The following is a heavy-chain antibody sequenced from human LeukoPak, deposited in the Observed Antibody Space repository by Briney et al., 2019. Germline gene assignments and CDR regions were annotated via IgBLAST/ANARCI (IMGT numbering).Heavy chain of an antibody. D-gene: IGHD5-12*01. CDR3: ARGGWLRFAYYYYGMDV. J-gene: IGHJ6*02. CDR1: GGTFSSYA. CDR2: INPSGGST. Sequence: ASVKVSCKASGGTFSSYAISWVRQAPGQGLEWMGIINPSGGSTSYAQKFQGRVTMTRDTSTSTVYMELSSLRSEDTAVYYCARGGWLRFAYYYYGMDVWGQGTTVTVSS. V-gene: IGHV1-46*01.